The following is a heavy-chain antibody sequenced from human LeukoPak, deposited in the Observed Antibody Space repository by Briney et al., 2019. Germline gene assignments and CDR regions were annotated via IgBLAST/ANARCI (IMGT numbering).Heavy chain of an antibody. J-gene: IGHJ3*02. CDR3: PRDRVGGWAFDI. CDR2: ISENGGRT. D-gene: IGHD3-16*01. Sequence: GGSLRLSCAASGFTLSSYWMHWVRQAPGKGLEYVSAISENGGRTYYENSVKGRFTNSRDNSKNTLYLQMDSLRAEDMAVYYCPRDRVGGWAFDIWGQGTMVTVSS. V-gene: IGHV3-64*01. CDR1: GFTLSSYW.